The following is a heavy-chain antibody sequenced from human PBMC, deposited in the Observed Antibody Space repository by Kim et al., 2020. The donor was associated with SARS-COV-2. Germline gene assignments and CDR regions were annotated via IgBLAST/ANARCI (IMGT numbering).Heavy chain of an antibody. V-gene: IGHV3-73*01. CDR3: TREPQESEYGARFRFDP. Sequence: SVKGRFTISRDDSKNAAYLQMNSLRAEDTAVYYCTREPQESEYGARFRFDPWGQGTLVTVSS. D-gene: IGHD4-17*01. J-gene: IGHJ5*02.